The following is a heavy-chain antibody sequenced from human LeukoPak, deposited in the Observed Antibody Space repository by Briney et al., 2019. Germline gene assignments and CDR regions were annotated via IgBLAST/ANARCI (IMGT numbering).Heavy chain of an antibody. CDR1: GGSFSGYY. J-gene: IGHJ4*02. CDR2: INHSGST. Sequence: SETLSLTCAVYGGSFSGYYWSWIRQPPGKGLEWIGEINHSGSTNYNPSLKSRVTISVDTSKNQFSLKLSSVTAADTAVYYCAGKRDVLLWFGELLPFDYWGQGTLVTVSS. CDR3: AGKRDVLLWFGELLPFDY. V-gene: IGHV4-34*01. D-gene: IGHD3-10*01.